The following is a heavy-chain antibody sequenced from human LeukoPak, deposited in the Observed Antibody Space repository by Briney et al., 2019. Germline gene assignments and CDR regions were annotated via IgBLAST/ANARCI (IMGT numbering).Heavy chain of an antibody. CDR1: GFTFSSYA. J-gene: IGHJ4*02. CDR3: AKALYYDSSGYYLPDDY. D-gene: IGHD3-22*01. Sequence: PGGSLRLSCAASGFTFSSYAMSWVRQAPGKGLEWVSAISGSGGSTYYADSVKGRFTISRDNSKNTLYLQMNSLRAEDTAVYYCAKALYYDSSGYYLPDDYWGQGTLVTVSS. CDR2: ISGSGGST. V-gene: IGHV3-23*01.